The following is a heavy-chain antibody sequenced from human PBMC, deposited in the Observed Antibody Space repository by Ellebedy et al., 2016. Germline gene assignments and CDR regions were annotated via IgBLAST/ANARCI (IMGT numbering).Heavy chain of an antibody. D-gene: IGHD4-17*01. CDR1: GFSFSSYS. V-gene: IGHV3-48*04. CDR3: ARADYGDFDNY. J-gene: IGHJ4*02. CDR2: ISRSSSGI. Sequence: GGSLRLXXAASGFSFSSYSMNWVRQAPGKGLKWISYISRSSSGIFYAGSVKGRFTISRDNARDSLFLQMNSLRVEDTAVYYCARADYGDFDNYWGRGTLVTVSS.